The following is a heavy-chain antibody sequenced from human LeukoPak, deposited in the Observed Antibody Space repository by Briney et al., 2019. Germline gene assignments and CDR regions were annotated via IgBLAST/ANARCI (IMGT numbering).Heavy chain of an antibody. CDR2: INPKSGDT. V-gene: IGHV1-2*02. Sequence: ASVKVSCKASGYTFTGYYMHWVRQAPGQGLEWMGWINPKSGDTNYAQQFQGRVTMTRDTSISTAYMELSRLTSDDTAVYYCARVGGSYKPDFDYWGQGTLVTVSS. CDR3: ARVGGSYKPDFDY. CDR1: GYTFTGYY. D-gene: IGHD1-26*01. J-gene: IGHJ4*02.